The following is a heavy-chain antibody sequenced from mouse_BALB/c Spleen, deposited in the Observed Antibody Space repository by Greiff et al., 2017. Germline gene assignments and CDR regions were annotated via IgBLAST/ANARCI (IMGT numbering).Heavy chain of an antibody. CDR2: ISYDGSN. Sequence: DVKLVESGPGLVKPSQSLSLTCSVTGYSITSGYYWNWIRQFPGNKLEWMGYISYDGSNNYNPSLKNRISITRDTSKNQFFLKLNSVTTEDTATYYCADGYFWFAYWGQGTLVTVSA. CDR3: ADGYFWFAY. CDR1: GYSITSGYY. J-gene: IGHJ3*01. D-gene: IGHD2-3*01. V-gene: IGHV3-6*02.